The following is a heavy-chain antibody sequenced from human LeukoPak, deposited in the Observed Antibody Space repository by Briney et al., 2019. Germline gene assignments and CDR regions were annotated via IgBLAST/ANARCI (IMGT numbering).Heavy chain of an antibody. Sequence: PSETLSLTCTVSGGSISSYYWSWIRQPPGKGLEWIGYIYYSGSTNYNPSLKSRVTISVDTSKNQFSLKLSSVTAADTAVYYCARGGRSSPRGDWFDPWGQGTLVTVSS. CDR1: GGSISSYY. CDR2: IYYSGST. CDR3: ARGGRSSPRGDWFDP. V-gene: IGHV4-59*01. J-gene: IGHJ5*02. D-gene: IGHD6-6*01.